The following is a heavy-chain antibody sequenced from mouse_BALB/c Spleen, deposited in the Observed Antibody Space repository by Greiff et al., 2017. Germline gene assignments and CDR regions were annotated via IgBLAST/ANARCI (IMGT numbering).Heavy chain of an antibody. D-gene: IGHD1-2*01. CDR1: GYTFTSYW. CDR2: IYPGDGDT. CDR3: ARSGLRLGAMDY. Sequence: VQLQESGAELARPGASVKLSCKASGYTFTSYWMQWVKQRPGQGLEWIGAIYPGDGDTRYTQKFKGKATLTADKSSSTAYMQLSSLASEDSAVYYCARSGLRLGAMDYWGQGTTLTVSS. V-gene: IGHV1-87*01. J-gene: IGHJ2*01.